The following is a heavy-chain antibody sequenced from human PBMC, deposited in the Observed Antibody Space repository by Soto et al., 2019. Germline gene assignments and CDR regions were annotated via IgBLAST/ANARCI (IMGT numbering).Heavy chain of an antibody. CDR1: GFTFSSYA. J-gene: IGHJ4*02. Sequence: EVQLLESGGGLVQPGGSLRLSCAASGFTFSSYAMSWVRQAPGKGLEWVSAISGSDGSTYYADSVKGRFTISRDNSKNTLYLQMNSLRAEDTAVYYCAKAGCSGGSCYIGPWDYWGQGTLVTVSS. CDR2: ISGSDGST. CDR3: AKAGCSGGSCYIGPWDY. V-gene: IGHV3-23*01. D-gene: IGHD2-15*01.